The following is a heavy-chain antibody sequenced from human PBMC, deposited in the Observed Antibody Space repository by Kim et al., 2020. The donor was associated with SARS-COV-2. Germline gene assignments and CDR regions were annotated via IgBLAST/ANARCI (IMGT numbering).Heavy chain of an antibody. Sequence: GGSLRLSCAASGFTFSSYGMHWVRQAPGKGLEWVAVISYDGSNKYYADSVKGRFTISRDNSKNTLYLQMNSLRAEDTAVYYCARVHRATVTTPPRKVSPVLDYWGQGTLVTVSS. CDR2: ISYDGSNK. J-gene: IGHJ4*02. D-gene: IGHD4-17*01. V-gene: IGHV3-33*05. CDR1: GFTFSSYG. CDR3: ARVHRATVTTPPRKVSPVLDY.